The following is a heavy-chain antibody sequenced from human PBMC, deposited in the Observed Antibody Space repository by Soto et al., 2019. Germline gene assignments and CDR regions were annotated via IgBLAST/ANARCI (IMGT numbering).Heavy chain of an antibody. Sequence: QVQLVESGGGVVQPGRSLRLSCAASGFTFSSYAMHWVRQAPGKGLEWVAVISYDGSNKYYADSVKGRFTISRDNSKNTLYLQMNSLRAEDTAVYYCARDRSTMVAPDFDYWGQGTLVTVSS. CDR2: ISYDGSNK. V-gene: IGHV3-30-3*01. J-gene: IGHJ4*02. CDR1: GFTFSSYA. CDR3: ARDRSTMVAPDFDY. D-gene: IGHD3-10*01.